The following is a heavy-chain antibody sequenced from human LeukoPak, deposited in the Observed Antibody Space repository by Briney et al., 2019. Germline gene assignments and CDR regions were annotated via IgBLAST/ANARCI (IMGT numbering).Heavy chain of an antibody. Sequence: ASVKVSCKASGGTFISYAISWVRQAPGQGLEWMGGIIPISGTANYAQKFQGRVTITADESTSTAYMELSSLRSEDTAVYYCARRYCSGGSCYWFDPWGQGTLVTVSS. CDR3: ARRYCSGGSCYWFDP. CDR1: GGTFISYA. CDR2: IIPISGTA. J-gene: IGHJ5*02. V-gene: IGHV1-69*13. D-gene: IGHD2-15*01.